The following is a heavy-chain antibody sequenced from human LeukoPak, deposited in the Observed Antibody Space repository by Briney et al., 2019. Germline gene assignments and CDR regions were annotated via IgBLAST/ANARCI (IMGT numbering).Heavy chain of an antibody. CDR1: GSTFSSYW. J-gene: IGHJ3*02. V-gene: IGHV3-7*01. CDR2: IKQDGSEK. CDR3: ARGFAGYDAFDI. D-gene: IGHD3-9*01. Sequence: GGSLRLSCAASGSTFSSYWMSWVRQAPGKGLEWVANIKQDGSEKYYVDSVKGRFTISRDNAKNSLYLQMNSLRAEDTAVYYCARGFAGYDAFDIWGQGTMVTVSS.